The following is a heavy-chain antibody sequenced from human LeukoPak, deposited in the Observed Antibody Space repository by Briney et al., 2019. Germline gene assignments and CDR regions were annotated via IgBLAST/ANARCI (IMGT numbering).Heavy chain of an antibody. V-gene: IGHV4-39*01. CDR2: IYDSGST. CDR3: ARRVDSSGYFYYFDY. Sequence: SETLSLTCTVSGGSIRSSYYYWGWIRQPPGTGLEWIGSIYDSGSTYYNPSLKSRVTISVDTSKNQFSLKLSSVTAADTAVYYCARRVDSSGYFYYFDYWGQGTLVTVSS. CDR1: GGSIRSSYYY. J-gene: IGHJ4*02. D-gene: IGHD3-22*01.